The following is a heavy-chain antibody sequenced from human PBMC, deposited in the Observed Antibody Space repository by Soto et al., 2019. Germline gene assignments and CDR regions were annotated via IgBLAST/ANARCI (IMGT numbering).Heavy chain of an antibody. J-gene: IGHJ4*02. D-gene: IGHD3-22*01. CDR3: ARDPSLYDSRRLNNFDY. Sequence: GGSLRLSCAASGFTFSSYSMNWVRQAPGKGLEWVSYISSSSSTIYYADSVKGRFTISRDNAKNSLYLQMNSLRDEDTAVYYCARDPSLYDSRRLNNFDYWGQGTLVTVSS. CDR2: ISSSSSTI. CDR1: GFTFSSYS. V-gene: IGHV3-48*02.